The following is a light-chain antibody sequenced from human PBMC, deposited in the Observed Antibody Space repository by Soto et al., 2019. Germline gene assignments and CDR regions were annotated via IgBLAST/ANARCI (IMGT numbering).Light chain of an antibody. Sequence: DIQLTQSPSFLSASVGDRVTITCRASQGISSYLAWYQQKPGKAPKLLIYAASTLQSGVPSRFSGSGSGTEFTLTISSLQPEDFATYYCQKLNGYPPWTFGQGTKVDIK. V-gene: IGKV1-9*01. J-gene: IGKJ1*01. CDR1: QGISSY. CDR2: AAS. CDR3: QKLNGYPPWT.